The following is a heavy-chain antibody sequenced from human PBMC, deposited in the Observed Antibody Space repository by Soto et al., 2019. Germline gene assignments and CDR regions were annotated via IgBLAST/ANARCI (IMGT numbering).Heavy chain of an antibody. CDR1: GYTFTGYG. CDR3: ARAYQLPIFYYFGLDV. J-gene: IGHJ6*02. CDR2: ISTYNGNT. D-gene: IGHD2-2*01. V-gene: IGHV1-18*01. Sequence: QVQLVQSGAEVKKPGASVKVSCKASGYTFTGYGITWVRQAPGQGLEWMGWISTYNGNTDYAQKRQYIVTMTTDPSTNTAYMELRRLRSDDTAVYYWARAYQLPIFYYFGLDVWGQGTTVTVSS.